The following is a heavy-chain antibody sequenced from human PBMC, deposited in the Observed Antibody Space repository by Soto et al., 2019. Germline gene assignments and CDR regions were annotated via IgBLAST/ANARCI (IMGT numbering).Heavy chain of an antibody. CDR2: ISGSGGST. V-gene: IGHV3-23*01. Sequence: VWTVSGCRLCCVHSAHKTRSERVSAISGSGGSTYYADSVKGRFTISRDNSKNTLYLQMNSLRAEDTAVYYCAKSGNPVVGLAALMAMEPPSNWFDPCAQATLV. CDR1: VWTVSGCR. J-gene: IGHJ5*02. CDR3: AKSGNPVVGLAALMAMEPPSNWFDP. D-gene: IGHD2-2*01.